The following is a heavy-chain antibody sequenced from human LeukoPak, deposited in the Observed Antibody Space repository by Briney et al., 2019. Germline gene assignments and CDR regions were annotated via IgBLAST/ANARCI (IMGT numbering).Heavy chain of an antibody. D-gene: IGHD3-10*01. Sequence: PGGSLRLSCAASGFTFSGYGMHWVRQAPGKGLEWVAFIRYDESNKYYADSVKGRFTISRDNAKNSLYLQMNSLRAEDTAVYYCARDEVGSGSYYKSRQPSPDYWGQGTLVTVSS. V-gene: IGHV3-30*02. CDR3: ARDEVGSGSYYKSRQPSPDY. CDR2: IRYDESNK. J-gene: IGHJ4*02. CDR1: GFTFSGYG.